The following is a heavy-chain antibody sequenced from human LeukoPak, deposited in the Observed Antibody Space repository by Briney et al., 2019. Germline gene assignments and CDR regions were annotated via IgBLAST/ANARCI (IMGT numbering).Heavy chain of an antibody. Sequence: SQTLSLTCSVSAGSTSSGGYYWSWIRQYPGKGLEWIGYVRSSGTTYYNPSLKGRVAMSVDTSKNQFSLKLNSATAADTAIYYCARQIPNGPLDSWGQGTLVSVSS. CDR1: AGSTSSGGYY. J-gene: IGHJ5*01. CDR2: VRSSGTT. V-gene: IGHV4-31*03. CDR3: ARQIPNGPLDS.